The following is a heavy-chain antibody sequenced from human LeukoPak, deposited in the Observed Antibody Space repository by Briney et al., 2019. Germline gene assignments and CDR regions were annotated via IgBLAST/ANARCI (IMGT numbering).Heavy chain of an antibody. CDR2: ISSSGSTI. D-gene: IGHD6-13*01. Sequence: PGGSLRLSCAASGFTFSDYYMSWIRQAPGKGLEWVSYISSSGSTIYYADSVKGRFTISRDNAKNSLYLQMNSLRAEDTAVYYCASRPSRDSSSWYSPEYFQHWGQGTLVTVSS. CDR3: ASRPSRDSSSWYSPEYFQH. V-gene: IGHV3-11*01. CDR1: GFTFSDYY. J-gene: IGHJ1*01.